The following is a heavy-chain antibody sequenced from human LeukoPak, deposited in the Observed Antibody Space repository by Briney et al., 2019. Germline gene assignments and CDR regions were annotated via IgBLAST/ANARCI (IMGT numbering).Heavy chain of an antibody. CDR2: IIPIFGTA. D-gene: IGHD4-17*01. J-gene: IGHJ5*02. Sequence: SVKLSCNCAGGSFSCYATSWVRERPAQGLEWMGVIIPIFGTANKAHTFQGRGTITTDESTSTANMELSSLRSEDTAVYYCASSQKTYGQIDLWGQGTLVAVSS. CDR3: ASSQKTYGQIDL. CDR1: GGSFSCYA. V-gene: IGHV1-69*05.